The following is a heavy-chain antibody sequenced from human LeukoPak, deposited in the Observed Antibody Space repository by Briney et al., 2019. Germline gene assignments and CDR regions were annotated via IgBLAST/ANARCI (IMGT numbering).Heavy chain of an antibody. CDR1: GGSISSGDYY. J-gene: IGHJ6*02. CDR3: ARYYYDSSGYPHYYYGMDV. CDR2: IYYSGST. D-gene: IGHD3-22*01. V-gene: IGHV4-30-4*01. Sequence: PSETLSLTCTVSGGSISSGDYYWSWLRQPPGKGLEWIGYIYYSGSTYYNPSLKSRVTISVDTSKNQFSLKLSSVTAADTAVYYCARYYYDSSGYPHYYYGMDVWGQGTTVTVSS.